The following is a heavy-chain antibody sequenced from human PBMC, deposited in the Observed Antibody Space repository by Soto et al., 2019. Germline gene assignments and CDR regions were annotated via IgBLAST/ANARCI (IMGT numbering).Heavy chain of an antibody. CDR3: EREVQGVTSFEY. V-gene: IGHV1-3*01. D-gene: IGHD3-10*01. CDR1: GSASLSFG. J-gene: IGHJ4*02. Sequence: QVQLVQSGPEMMQPGAAVKVSCKASGSASLSFGMPWVRQVPGQAYEGLGWITAGVDGTLYSERCQGRDRLTRDTTANAVYMELPALTADDTAVSSCEREVQGVTSFEYWGQGTLVIVSS. CDR2: ITAGVDGT.